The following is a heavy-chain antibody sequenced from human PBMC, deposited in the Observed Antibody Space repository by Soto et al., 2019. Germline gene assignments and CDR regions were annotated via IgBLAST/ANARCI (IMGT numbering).Heavy chain of an antibody. CDR1: GFSLSTSGMC. D-gene: IGHD4-17*01. CDR3: ARIGGNYGDHIRDYYYMDV. Sequence: SGPTLVKPTQTLTLTCTFSGFSLSTSGMCVSWIRQPPGKALEWLARIDWDDDKYYSTSLKTRLTISKDTSKNQVVLTMTNMDPVDTATYYCARIGGNYGDHIRDYYYMDVWGKGTTVTVSS. V-gene: IGHV2-70*11. J-gene: IGHJ6*03. CDR2: IDWDDDK.